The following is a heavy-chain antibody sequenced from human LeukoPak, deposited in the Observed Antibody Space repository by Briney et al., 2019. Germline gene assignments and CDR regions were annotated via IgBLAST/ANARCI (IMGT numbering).Heavy chain of an antibody. D-gene: IGHD3-9*01. CDR3: ARGVRYFDWLLYLDY. V-gene: IGHV3-66*01. CDR1: GFTVSSNY. J-gene: IGHJ4*02. CDR2: IYSGGST. Sequence: GSLRLSCAASGFTVSSNYMSWVRQAPGKGLEWVSVIYSGGSTYYADSVKGRFTISRDNSKNTLYLQMNSLRAEDTAVYYCARGVRYFDWLLYLDYWGQGTLVTVSS.